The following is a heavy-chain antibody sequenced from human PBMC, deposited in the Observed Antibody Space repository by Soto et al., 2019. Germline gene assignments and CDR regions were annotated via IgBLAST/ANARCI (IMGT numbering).Heavy chain of an antibody. CDR2: IIPIFGTA. J-gene: IGHJ6*02. V-gene: IGHV1-69*12. CDR3: GSRSGWNYYYGMDV. CDR1: GGTFSSYA. D-gene: IGHD3-22*01. Sequence: HVQLVQSGAEVKKPGSSVKVSCKASGGTFSSYAITWVRQAPGKGLEWMGGIIPIFGTADYAQKFQGRVTITADESTSTAYMELSSLRSEDPAVYYCGSRSGWNYYYGMDVWGQGTTVTVAS.